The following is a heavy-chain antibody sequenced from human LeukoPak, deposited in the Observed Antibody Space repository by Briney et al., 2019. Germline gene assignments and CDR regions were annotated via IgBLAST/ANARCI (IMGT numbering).Heavy chain of an antibody. V-gene: IGHV4-59*08. D-gene: IGHD6-19*01. J-gene: IGHJ4*02. Sequence: PSETLSLTCTVSGGSISSYYWSWIRQPPGKGLEWIGYIYYSGNTNYNPSLKSRVTISVDTSKNQFSLKLNSVTAADTAVYYCARAVAGSGDFDYWGQGTLVTVSS. CDR1: GGSISSYY. CDR3: ARAVAGSGDFDY. CDR2: IYYSGNT.